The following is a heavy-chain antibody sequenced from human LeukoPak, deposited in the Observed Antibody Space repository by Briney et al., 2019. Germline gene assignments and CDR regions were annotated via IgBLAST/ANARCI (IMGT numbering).Heavy chain of an antibody. CDR3: ARDGITYYYDSSGYPTISSFDI. CDR2: IYYSGST. CDR1: GGSTSSYY. D-gene: IGHD3-22*01. J-gene: IGHJ3*02. Sequence: SGTLSLTCTVAGGSTSSYYWSWIWQPAGKGMEWIGSIYYSGSTNYNLSLKSRVTISVDTSKNQFSLKVSSVTAADTAVYYCARDGITYYYDSSGYPTISSFDIWGQGTMVTVSS. V-gene: IGHV4-59*01.